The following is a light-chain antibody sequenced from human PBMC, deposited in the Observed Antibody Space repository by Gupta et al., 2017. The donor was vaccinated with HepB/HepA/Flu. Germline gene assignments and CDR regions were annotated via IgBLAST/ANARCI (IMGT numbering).Light chain of an antibody. CDR2: DIY. J-gene: IGLJ3*02. CDR3: ARASSSGRPV. Sequence: QAVVTQQPSLTVSPGGTVTLTCASTTEEVTSGHFPYWFQQRPGQAPMTLIFDIYNRHSGTPARFSGSLRGGKAVLTLSGAQPEEEADYYCARASSSGRPVFGGGTKLTVL. CDR1: TEEVTSGHF. V-gene: IGLV7-46*01.